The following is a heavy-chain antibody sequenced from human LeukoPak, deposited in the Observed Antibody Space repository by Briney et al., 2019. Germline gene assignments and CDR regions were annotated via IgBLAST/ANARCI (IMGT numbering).Heavy chain of an antibody. CDR2: IRYDGSNK. CDR1: GFTFSSYG. Sequence: GGSLRLSCAASGFTFSSYGMHWVRQAPGKGLEWVAFIRYDGSNKYYADSVKGRFTISRDNSKNTLYLQMNSLRAEDTAVYYCAKDQYYYDGSALGYWGQGTLVTVSS. V-gene: IGHV3-30*02. CDR3: AKDQYYYDGSALGY. J-gene: IGHJ4*02. D-gene: IGHD3-22*01.